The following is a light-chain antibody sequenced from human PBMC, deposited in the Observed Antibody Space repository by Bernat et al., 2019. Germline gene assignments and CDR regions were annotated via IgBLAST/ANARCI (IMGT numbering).Light chain of an antibody. CDR2: KAS. Sequence: DIQMTQSPSTLSASVGDRVTITCRASQSISDWLAWYQQKPGKAPKLLIYKASSLESGVPSRFSGSGSATGFTLTISSLQPDDSAMYYCQQYKNYITFGQGTRLEIK. V-gene: IGKV1-5*03. CDR3: QQYKNYIT. CDR1: QSISDW. J-gene: IGKJ5*01.